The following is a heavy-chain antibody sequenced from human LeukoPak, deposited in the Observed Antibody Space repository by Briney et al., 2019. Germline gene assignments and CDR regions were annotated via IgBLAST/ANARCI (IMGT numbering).Heavy chain of an antibody. CDR2: ISNDGSNK. D-gene: IGHD6-19*01. Sequence: GRSLKLSCAASGFTFSPYAMHWVRQAPGKGLEWVALISNDGSNKYYADSVKGRFTISRDNSKNTLDLQMNSLRAEDTAVYYCAKVIQSGWGYYYYGMDVWGQGTTVTVSS. J-gene: IGHJ6*02. CDR1: GFTFSPYA. CDR3: AKVIQSGWGYYYYGMDV. V-gene: IGHV3-30*18.